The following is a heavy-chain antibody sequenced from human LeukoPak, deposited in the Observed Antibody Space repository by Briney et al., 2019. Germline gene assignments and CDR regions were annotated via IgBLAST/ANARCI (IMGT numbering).Heavy chain of an antibody. V-gene: IGHV4-61*01. Sequence: SETLSHTCTVSGGSVSSGSYYWSWIRQPPGKGLEWIGYIYYSGSTNYNPSLKSRVTISVDTSKNQFSLKLSSVTAADTAVYYCARDDRYDYYDMDVWGQGTTVTVSS. CDR1: GGSVSSGSYY. CDR3: ARDDRYDYYDMDV. J-gene: IGHJ6*02. CDR2: IYYSGST.